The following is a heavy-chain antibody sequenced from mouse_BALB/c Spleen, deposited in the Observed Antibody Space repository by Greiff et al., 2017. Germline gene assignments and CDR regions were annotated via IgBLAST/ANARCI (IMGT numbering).Heavy chain of an antibody. D-gene: IGHD2-2*01. V-gene: IGHV1-14*01. CDR3: ARGGYDEAFAY. CDR2: INPYNDGT. Sequence: VHVKQSGPELVKPGASVKMSCKASGYTFTSYVMHWVKQKPGQGLEWIGYINPYNDGTKYNEKFKGKATLTSDKSSSTAYMELSSLTSEDSAVYYCARGGYDEAFAYWGQGTLVTVSA. J-gene: IGHJ3*01. CDR1: GYTFTSYV.